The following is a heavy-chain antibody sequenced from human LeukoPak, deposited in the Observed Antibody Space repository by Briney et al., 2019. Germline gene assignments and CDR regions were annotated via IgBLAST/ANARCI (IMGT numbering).Heavy chain of an antibody. D-gene: IGHD2-8*01. CDR1: GYAFTSYD. CDR3: ARAPEYCTNGVCYASAFDY. J-gene: IGHJ4*02. Sequence: ASVKVSCKASGYAFTSYDINWVRQATGQGLEWMGWMNPNSGNTGYAQKFQGRVTMTRNTSISTAYMELSSLRSEDTAVYYCARAPEYCTNGVCYASAFDYWGQGTLVTVSS. V-gene: IGHV1-8*01. CDR2: MNPNSGNT.